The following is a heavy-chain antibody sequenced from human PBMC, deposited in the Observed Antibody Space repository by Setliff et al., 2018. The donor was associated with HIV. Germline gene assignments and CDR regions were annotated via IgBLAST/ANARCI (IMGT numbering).Heavy chain of an antibody. D-gene: IGHD2-15*01. CDR2: ISAYNGNT. V-gene: IGHV1-18*01. J-gene: IGHJ3*02. CDR3: ARGDSVDAFDI. Sequence: ASVKVSCKASGYTFTSYAISRVRQAPGQGLEWMGWISAYNGNTNFARKLQGRVTMTTDTSTSTAYMELRSLRSDDTAVYYCARGDSVDAFDIWGQGTMVTVSS. CDR1: GYTFTSYA.